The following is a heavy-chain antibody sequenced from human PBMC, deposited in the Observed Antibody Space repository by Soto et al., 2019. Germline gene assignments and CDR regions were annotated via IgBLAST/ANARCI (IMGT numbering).Heavy chain of an antibody. CDR3: NMVRGVVSDY. CDR2: INHSGST. CDR1: GGSFSCYY. Sequence: PSETLSLTCAVYGGSFSCYYWSWIRQPPGKGLEWIGEINHSGSTNYNPSLKSRVTISVDTSKNQFSLKLSSVTAADTAVYYCNMVRGVVSDYWGQGTLVTVSS. V-gene: IGHV4-34*01. D-gene: IGHD3-10*01. J-gene: IGHJ4*02.